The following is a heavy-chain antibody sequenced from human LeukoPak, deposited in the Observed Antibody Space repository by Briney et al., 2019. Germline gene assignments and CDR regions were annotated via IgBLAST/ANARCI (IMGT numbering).Heavy chain of an antibody. J-gene: IGHJ6*02. CDR3: ARDPRLDV. CDR2: ITGTGGTT. V-gene: IGHV3-23*01. Sequence: PGGSLRLSCAASGFTFTGYAMSWVRQAPGKGLEWVSAITGTGGTTYYAASVKGRFTVSRDNSKDTLYLQMSSLRDEDTAIYYCARDPRLDVWGRGTTVTVSS. CDR1: GFTFTGYA.